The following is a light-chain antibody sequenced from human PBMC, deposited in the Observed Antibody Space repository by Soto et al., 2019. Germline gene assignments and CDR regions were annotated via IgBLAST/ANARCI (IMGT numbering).Light chain of an antibody. CDR2: GND. CDR1: SSNIGSNT. J-gene: IGLJ1*01. Sequence: QAVVTQPPSVSGTPGQRVTISCSGSSSNIGSNTVNWYQHLPGTAPKLLIFGNDQRPSGVPDRFSGSKSGTSASLAISGLQSEDEADYYCAVWDDSLNGYVFGTGTKVTVL. V-gene: IGLV1-44*01. CDR3: AVWDDSLNGYV.